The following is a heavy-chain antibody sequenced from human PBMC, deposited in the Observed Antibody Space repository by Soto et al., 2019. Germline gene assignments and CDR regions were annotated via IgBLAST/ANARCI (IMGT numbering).Heavy chain of an antibody. CDR1: GGSISSGDYY. D-gene: IGHD3-22*01. CDR3: AQFAYYYDSSGYYPDY. V-gene: IGHV4-30-4*01. J-gene: IGHJ4*02. CDR2: IYYSGST. Sequence: SETLSLTCTVSGGSISSGDYYWSWIRQPPGKGLEWIGYIYYSGSTYYNPSLKSRVTISVDTSKNQFSLKLSSVTAADTAVYYCAQFAYYYDSSGYYPDYWGQGTLVTVSS.